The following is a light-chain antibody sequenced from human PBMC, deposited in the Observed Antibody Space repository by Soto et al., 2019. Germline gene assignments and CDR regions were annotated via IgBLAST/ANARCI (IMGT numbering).Light chain of an antibody. CDR3: QQYSNWPRT. V-gene: IGKV3-11*01. CDR1: ESVTNY. Sequence: EIVLTQSPGTLSLSPGERGTLSCRASESVTNYLAWYQQKPGQAPRLLVYDVSNRATGIPARFSGSGSGTEFILTISSLQSEDFAVYYCQQYSNWPRTFGQGTKVDIK. CDR2: DVS. J-gene: IGKJ1*01.